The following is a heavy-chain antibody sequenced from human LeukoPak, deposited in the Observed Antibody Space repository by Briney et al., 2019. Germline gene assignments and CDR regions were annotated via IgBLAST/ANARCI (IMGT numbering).Heavy chain of an antibody. J-gene: IGHJ3*02. V-gene: IGHV3-21*04. CDR2: ISSSSSYI. CDR1: GFTFSSYS. CDR3: ARGDFRHAFDI. Sequence: GGSLRLSCAASGFTFSSYSMNWVRQAPGKGLEWVSSISSSSSYIYYADSVKGRFTISRGNSKNTLYLQMNSLRAEDTAVYYCARGDFRHAFDIWGQGTMVTVSS. D-gene: IGHD3-3*01.